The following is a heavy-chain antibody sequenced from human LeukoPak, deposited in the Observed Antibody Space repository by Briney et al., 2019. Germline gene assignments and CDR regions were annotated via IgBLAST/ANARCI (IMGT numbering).Heavy chain of an antibody. Sequence: ASVKVSCKTSGYTFSTYGITWVRQAPGQGVQWMGWISAHSGDTKYAENFQGRISLTTDTSATTAYMELRSLTSDDTAVYYCARDLSSGGWTLEFDYWGQGSLVTVAS. CDR3: ARDLSSGGWTLEFDY. V-gene: IGHV1-18*01. CDR1: GYTFSTYG. D-gene: IGHD1-1*01. CDR2: ISAHSGDT. J-gene: IGHJ4*02.